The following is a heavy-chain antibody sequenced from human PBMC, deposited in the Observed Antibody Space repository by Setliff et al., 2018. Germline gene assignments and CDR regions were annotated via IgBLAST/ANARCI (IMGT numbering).Heavy chain of an antibody. CDR1: GGPTIGYY. V-gene: IGHV4-59*12. CDR2: IHPWGGSSEST. Sequence: NPSETLSLTCAVSGGPTIGYYWTWIRQAPGKGLEWIGYIHPWGGSSESTNYSPSLKSRITISLDKSKSQFSLKLTSVTAADTAVYYCARGYCSSPSCFFAGWFDPWGQGTLVTVSS. J-gene: IGHJ5*02. D-gene: IGHD2-2*01. CDR3: ARGYCSSPSCFFAGWFDP.